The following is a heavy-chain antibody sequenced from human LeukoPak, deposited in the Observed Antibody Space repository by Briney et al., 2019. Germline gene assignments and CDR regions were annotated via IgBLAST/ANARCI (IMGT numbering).Heavy chain of an antibody. CDR3: ARGRVSSSTWYSTYYYYFYMDV. Sequence: SETLSLTCSVSDDSITMYYWTWIRQPPGKGLEWIGYVDHTGSTNFNPSLNGRVSISRDTTKNLFSLRLRSVTAADTAVYFCARGRVSSSTWYSTYYYYFYMDVWGKGTTVTVSS. CDR2: VDHTGST. J-gene: IGHJ6*03. D-gene: IGHD1-1*01. V-gene: IGHV4-59*01. CDR1: DDSITMYY.